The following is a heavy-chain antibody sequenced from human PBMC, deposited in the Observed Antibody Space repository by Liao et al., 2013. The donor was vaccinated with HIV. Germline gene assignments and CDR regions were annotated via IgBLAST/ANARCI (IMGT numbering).Heavy chain of an antibody. CDR2: IYYSGST. J-gene: IGHJ6*03. CDR3: ARVGMTTITGYYYYIDV. V-gene: IGHV4-39*02. CDR1: GGSISGKTYH. Sequence: QLQLQESGPGLVEPSETLSLACTVSGGSISGKTYHWGWIRQPPGKGLEWIGSIYYSGSTYYNPSLRSRVTISVDTSKNHFSLRLSSVTAADTAVYYCARVGMTTITGYYYYIDVLGEG. D-gene: IGHD5-24*01.